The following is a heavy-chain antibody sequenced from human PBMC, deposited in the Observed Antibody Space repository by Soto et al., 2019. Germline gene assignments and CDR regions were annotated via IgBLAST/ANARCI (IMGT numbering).Heavy chain of an antibody. D-gene: IGHD2-2*01. J-gene: IGHJ4*02. V-gene: IGHV4-39*07. Sequence: PSETLSLTCTVSGGSISSSSYYWGWIRQPPGKGLEWIGSIYYSGSTNYNPSLKSRVTISVDTSKNQFSLKLSSVTAADTAVYYCATDLGFSLPAARNYFDYWGQGTLVTVSS. CDR2: IYYSGST. CDR3: ATDLGFSLPAARNYFDY. CDR1: GGSISSSSYY.